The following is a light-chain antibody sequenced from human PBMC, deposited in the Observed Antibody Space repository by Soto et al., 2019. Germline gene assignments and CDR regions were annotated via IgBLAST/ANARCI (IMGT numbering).Light chain of an antibody. J-gene: IGLJ2*01. CDR3: SSFAGGGNPVL. CDR2: EVT. Sequence: QSALTQPPSASGSLGQSVTISCTGTSSDVGGYNYVSGHQQHPGKAPKVMIYEVTKRPPGVPDRFSGSKSGNTASLTVSGLQADDEADYYCSSFAGGGNPVLLGGGTKLTV. CDR1: SSDVGGYNY. V-gene: IGLV2-8*01.